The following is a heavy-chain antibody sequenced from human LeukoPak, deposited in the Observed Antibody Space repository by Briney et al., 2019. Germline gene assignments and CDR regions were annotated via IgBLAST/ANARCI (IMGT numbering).Heavy chain of an antibody. CDR1: GFTFDDYA. V-gene: IGHV3-9*01. CDR2: ISWNSGSI. CDR3: AKDIRARGYCSSTSCYERGDGMGV. Sequence: GGSLRLSCAASGFTFDDYAMHWVRQAPGKGLEWVSGISWNSGSIGYADSVKGRFTISRDNAKNSLYLQVNSLRAEDTALYYCAKDIRARGYCSSTSCYERGDGMGVWGQGATVTVSS. J-gene: IGHJ6*02. D-gene: IGHD2-2*01.